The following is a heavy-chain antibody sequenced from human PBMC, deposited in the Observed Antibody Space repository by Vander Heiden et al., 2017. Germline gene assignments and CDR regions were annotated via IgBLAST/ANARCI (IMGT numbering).Heavy chain of an antibody. D-gene: IGHD3-3*01. CDR2: FDPEDGET. CDR1: GYTLTEFP. Sequence: QFQRVPSGAEAKKPGASVKAACKVPGYTLTEFPMHWVRQAPGKGPEWMGGFDPEDGETIYEQKCQVKVTMTEDTSTDTAYMERSSLGSEDTAVYYCATDRGGDYVFWSGYPLPLYWGQGPLVTVSS. CDR3: ATDRGGDYVFWSGYPLPLY. V-gene: IGHV1-24*01. J-gene: IGHJ4*02.